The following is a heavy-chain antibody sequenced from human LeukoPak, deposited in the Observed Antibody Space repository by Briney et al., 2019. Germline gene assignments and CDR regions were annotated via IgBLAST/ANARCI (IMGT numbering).Heavy chain of an antibody. CDR3: ARDLVREDGSGSYQEANAFDI. D-gene: IGHD3-10*01. J-gene: IGHJ3*02. V-gene: IGHV1-3*01. CDR1: GYTFTSYA. CDR2: INAGNGNT. Sequence: GASVKVSCKASGYTFTSYAMHWVRQAPGQRLEWMGWINAGNGNTKYSQKFQGRVTITRDTSASTAYMELSSLRSEDTAVYYCARDLVREDGSGSYQEANAFDIWGQGTMVTVSS.